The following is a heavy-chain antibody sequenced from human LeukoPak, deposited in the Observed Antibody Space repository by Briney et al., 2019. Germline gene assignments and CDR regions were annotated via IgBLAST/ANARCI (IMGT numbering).Heavy chain of an antibody. D-gene: IGHD3-16*02. V-gene: IGHV4-59*01. CDR3: ARGVLVATTDYVWGSYRYPAFDY. Sequence: SETLSLTCTVSGGSISNYYWSWIRQPPGKGLEWIGEIYHSGDTNYNPSLKSRVTISVDTSKNQFSLKLSSVTAADTAVYYCARGVLVATTDYVWGSYRYPAFDYWGQGTLVTVSS. CDR2: IYHSGDT. J-gene: IGHJ4*02. CDR1: GGSISNYY.